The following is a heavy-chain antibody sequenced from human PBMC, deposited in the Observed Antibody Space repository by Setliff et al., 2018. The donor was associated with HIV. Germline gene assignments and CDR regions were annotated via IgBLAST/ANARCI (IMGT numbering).Heavy chain of an antibody. CDR3: VKEVKGYFDY. Sequence: LSLSCVASGFTFSTYPMSWVRQAPGKGLEWVSAITGSGGSTYYAASAKGRFTISRDNSKTTVYLQMNSLRADDTAIYYCVKEVKGYFDYWGQGILVTVSS. CDR2: ITGSGGST. CDR1: GFTFSTYP. J-gene: IGHJ4*02. V-gene: IGHV3-23*01.